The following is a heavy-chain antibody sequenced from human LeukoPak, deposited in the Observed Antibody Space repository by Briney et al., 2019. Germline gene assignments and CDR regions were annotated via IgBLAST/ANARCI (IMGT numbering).Heavy chain of an antibody. Sequence: SSETLSLTCTVSGGSITSYYWSWIRQPPGKGLEWIGYIYYSGSTNYNPSLKSRVTISADMSRNQFSLRLSSVTAADTALYYCARDTYCYDISGYYYHEGGYFDLWGRGTLVTVSS. CDR1: GGSITSYY. CDR3: ARDTYCYDISGYYYHEGGYFDL. V-gene: IGHV4-59*01. J-gene: IGHJ2*01. D-gene: IGHD3-22*01. CDR2: IYYSGST.